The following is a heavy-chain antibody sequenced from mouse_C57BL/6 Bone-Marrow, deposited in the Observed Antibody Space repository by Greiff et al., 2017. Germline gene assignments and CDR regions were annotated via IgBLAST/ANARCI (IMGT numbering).Heavy chain of an antibody. D-gene: IGHD3-3*01. CDR1: GISITTGNYR. CDR3: ARERAGTVDY. J-gene: IGHJ2*01. CDR2: IYYSGTI. Sequence: EVKLVESGPGLVKPSQTVFLTCTVTGISITTGNYRWSWIRQFPGNKLEWIGYIYYSGTITYNPSPTSRTTITRDTPKNQFSLEMNSLTAEDTATYYCARERAGTVDYWGQGTTLTVSS. V-gene: IGHV3-5*01.